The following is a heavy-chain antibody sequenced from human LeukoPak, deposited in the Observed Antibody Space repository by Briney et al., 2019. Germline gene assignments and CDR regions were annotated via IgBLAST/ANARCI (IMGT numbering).Heavy chain of an antibody. J-gene: IGHJ4*02. CDR3: AREGHYDSSGIDY. CDR2: ISSSSSSI. Sequence: GGSLRLSCAASGFTFSSYEMNWVRQAPGKGLEWVSYISSSSSSIYYADSVKGRFTISRDNAKNSLYLQMNSLRAVDTAVYYCAREGHYDSSGIDYWGQGTLVTVSS. D-gene: IGHD3-22*01. CDR1: GFTFSSYE. V-gene: IGHV3-48*03.